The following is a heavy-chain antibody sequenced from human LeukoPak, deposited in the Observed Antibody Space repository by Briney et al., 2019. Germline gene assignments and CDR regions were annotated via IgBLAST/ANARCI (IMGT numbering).Heavy chain of an antibody. Sequence: GGSLRLSCAASAFTFTNYAMSWVRQAPGKGLEWVSAISGSGGATYYADSVKGRFTISRDNSKNTLYLQMNSLRAEDTALYYCARASMVAKYFYYYYMDVWGKGTTVTVSS. CDR1: AFTFTNYA. CDR3: ARASMVAKYFYYYYMDV. CDR2: ISGSGGAT. D-gene: IGHD4/OR15-4a*01. V-gene: IGHV3-23*01. J-gene: IGHJ6*03.